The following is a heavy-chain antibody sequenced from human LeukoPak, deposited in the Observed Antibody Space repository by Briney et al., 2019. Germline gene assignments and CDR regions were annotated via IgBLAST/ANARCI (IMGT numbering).Heavy chain of an antibody. CDR1: GFTVSSNY. CDR2: IRGSGADT. CDR3: AKEGHLGYCSSGMCYFDY. V-gene: IGHV3-23*01. D-gene: IGHD2-15*01. J-gene: IGHJ4*02. Sequence: GGSLRLSCAASGFTVSSNYMGWVRQAPGKGLEWVSVIRGSGADTYYADSVKGRFTLSRDNSKNTVYLQMSSLRPEDTAVYYCAKEGHLGYCSSGMCYFDYWGRGTLVTVSS.